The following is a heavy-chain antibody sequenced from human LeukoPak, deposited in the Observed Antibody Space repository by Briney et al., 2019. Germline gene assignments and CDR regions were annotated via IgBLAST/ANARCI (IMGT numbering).Heavy chain of an antibody. CDR3: ARDPNYYDSSGQGIDY. CDR1: GGTFSSYA. J-gene: IGHJ4*02. D-gene: IGHD3-22*01. CDR2: IIPILGIG. V-gene: IGHV1-69*04. Sequence: ASVKVSCKASGGTFSSYAISWVRQAPGQGLEWMGRIIPILGIGNYAQKFQGRVTITADKSTSTAYMELSSLRSEDTAVYYCARDPNYYDSSGQGIDYWGQGTLVTVSS.